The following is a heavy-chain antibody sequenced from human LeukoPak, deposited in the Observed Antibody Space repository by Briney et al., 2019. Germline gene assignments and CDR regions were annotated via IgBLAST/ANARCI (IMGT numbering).Heavy chain of an antibody. CDR3: ARHEYSSGWYVN. V-gene: IGHV4-39*01. CDR1: GGSISSNSYY. Sequence: KPSETLSLTCAVSGGSISSNSYYWGWIRQPPGKGLEWIGSIYYSGSTYYNPSLRSRVTISVDTSKNQFSLKLSSVTAADTAVYYCARHEYSSGWYVNWGQGTLVTVSS. J-gene: IGHJ4*02. D-gene: IGHD6-19*01. CDR2: IYYSGST.